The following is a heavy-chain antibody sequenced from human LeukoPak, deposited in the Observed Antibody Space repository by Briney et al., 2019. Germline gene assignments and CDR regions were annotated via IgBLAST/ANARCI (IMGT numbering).Heavy chain of an antibody. D-gene: IGHD5-12*01. CDR1: GFTVSSNY. Sequence: PGGSLGLSCAASGFTVSSNYMSWVRQAPGKGLEWVSVIYSGGSTYYADSVKGRFTISRDNSKNTLYLQMNSLRAEDTAVYYCARENLSRYSGYDFYFDYWGQGTLVTVSS. CDR2: IYSGGST. J-gene: IGHJ4*02. CDR3: ARENLSRYSGYDFYFDY. V-gene: IGHV3-53*01.